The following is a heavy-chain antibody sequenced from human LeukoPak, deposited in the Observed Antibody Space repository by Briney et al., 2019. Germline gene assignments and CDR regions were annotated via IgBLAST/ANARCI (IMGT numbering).Heavy chain of an antibody. J-gene: IGHJ4*02. CDR2: INHSGST. CDR3: ARFPVAAAGEYYFDY. CDR1: GGSFSGYY. D-gene: IGHD6-13*01. V-gene: IGHV4-34*01. Sequence: SETLSLTCAVYGGSFSGYYWSWIRQPPGKGLEWIGEINHSGSTNYNPSLKSRVTISVDTPKNQFSLKLSSVTAADTAVYYCARFPVAAAGEYYFDYWGQGTLVTVSS.